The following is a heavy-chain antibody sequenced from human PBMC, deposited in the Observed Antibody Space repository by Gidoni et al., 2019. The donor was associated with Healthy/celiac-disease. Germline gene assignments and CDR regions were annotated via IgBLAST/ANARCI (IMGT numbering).Heavy chain of an antibody. J-gene: IGHJ4*02. Sequence: EVQLVESGGGLVKPGGSLRLSCAASGFTFSNAWMSGVGQAPGKGLEWVGRIKSKTDGGTTDYAAPVKGRFTISRDDSKNTLYLQMNSLKTEDTAVYYCTTDNPENYYDSSGYYYLFDYWGQGTLVTVSS. V-gene: IGHV3-15*01. CDR1: GFTFSNAW. CDR2: IKSKTDGGTT. D-gene: IGHD3-22*01. CDR3: TTDNPENYYDSSGYYYLFDY.